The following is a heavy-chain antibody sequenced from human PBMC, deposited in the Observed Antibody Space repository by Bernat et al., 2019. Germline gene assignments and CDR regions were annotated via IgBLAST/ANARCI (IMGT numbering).Heavy chain of an antibody. CDR1: GFTFSSYS. D-gene: IGHD6-19*01. CDR2: ISGTHDST. V-gene: IGHV3-23*01. CDR3: VRDRDGGWSFDP. Sequence: EVQLLESGGGLVQPGGFLRLSCAASGFTFSSYSMTWVRQAPGKGLEWVSSISGTHDSTYYADSVRGRFTISRDNSKNTLFLQMNSLRAEDTAVYYCVRDRDGGWSFDPWGQGTLVTVSS. J-gene: IGHJ5*02.